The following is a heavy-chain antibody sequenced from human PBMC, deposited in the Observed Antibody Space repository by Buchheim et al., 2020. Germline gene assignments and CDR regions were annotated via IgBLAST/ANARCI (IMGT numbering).Heavy chain of an antibody. CDR3: ARHRPSGIDFLPFHY. CDR2: LYFGGGP. V-gene: IGHV4-39*01. J-gene: IGHJ4*02. D-gene: IGHD3-10*01. Sequence: QLQLQESGPGLLKPSDTLSLTCSVSGGSIISDVDYWGWIRQPPGKGLEWIGSLYFGGGPQYNPSLKSRLTLSVDTSNNQFSLKLSSVTAADTATYYCARHRPSGIDFLPFHYWGPGIL. CDR1: GGSIISDVDY.